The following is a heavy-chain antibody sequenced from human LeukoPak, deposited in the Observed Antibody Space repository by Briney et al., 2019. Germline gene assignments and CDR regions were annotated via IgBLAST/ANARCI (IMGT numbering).Heavy chain of an antibody. CDR1: GYTFTSYA. CDR2: INGGNGNT. J-gene: IGHJ6*03. Sequence: ASVKVSCKASGYTFTSYAMHWVRQAPGQRLEWMGWINGGNGNTKYSQKFQGRVTITADESTSTAYMELSSLRSEDTAVYYCARGIVVVPAAIYYYYYMDVWGKGTTVTVSS. D-gene: IGHD2-2*01. V-gene: IGHV1-3*01. CDR3: ARGIVVVPAAIYYYYYMDV.